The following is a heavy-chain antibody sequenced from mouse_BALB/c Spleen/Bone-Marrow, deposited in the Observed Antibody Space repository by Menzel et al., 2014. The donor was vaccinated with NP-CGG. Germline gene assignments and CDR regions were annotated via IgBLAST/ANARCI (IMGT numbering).Heavy chain of an antibody. Sequence: EVHLVESGGGLVQPGGSLRLSCAPSGFTFTDYYMNWVRQPPGKALEWLGFIRNKANGYTTEYSASVKSRFTISRDNSQNILYLQMNTLRADDSATYYCARDKGRVFFDYWGQGTTLTVSS. V-gene: IGHV7-3*02. CDR3: ARDKGRVFFDY. CDR1: GFTFTDYY. CDR2: IRNKANGYTT. J-gene: IGHJ2*01.